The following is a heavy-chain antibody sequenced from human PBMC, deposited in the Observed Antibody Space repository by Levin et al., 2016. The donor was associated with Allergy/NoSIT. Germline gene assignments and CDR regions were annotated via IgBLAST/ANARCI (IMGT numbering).Heavy chain of an antibody. CDR1: GGSISSISYY. Sequence: SETLSLTCTVSGGSISSISYYWGWIRQPPGKGLEWIGSIYYSGSTYYNPSLKSRVTISVDTSKNQFSLKLSSVTAADTAVYYCARHEEAIAAAGHFDYWGQGTLVTVSS. V-gene: IGHV4-39*01. CDR2: IYYSGST. CDR3: ARHEEAIAAAGHFDY. D-gene: IGHD6-13*01. J-gene: IGHJ4*02.